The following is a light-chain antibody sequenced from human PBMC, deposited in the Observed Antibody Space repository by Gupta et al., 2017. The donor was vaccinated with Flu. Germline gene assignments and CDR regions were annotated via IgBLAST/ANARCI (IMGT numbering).Light chain of an antibody. V-gene: IGKV1-39*01. CDR3: QQSYSTPYT. J-gene: IGKJ2*01. CDR2: AAS. CDR1: QSISSY. Sequence: PSSLSASVGDRVTITCRASQSISSYLNWYQQKPGKAPKLLIYAASTLQSGVPSRFSGSGSGTDFTLTISRLQPEDFATYYCQQSYSTPYTFGQGTKMEIK.